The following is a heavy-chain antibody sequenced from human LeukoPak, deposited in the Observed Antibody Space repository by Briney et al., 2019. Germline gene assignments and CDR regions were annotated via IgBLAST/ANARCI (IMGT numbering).Heavy chain of an antibody. J-gene: IGHJ4*02. CDR1: GGTFSSYA. V-gene: IGHV1-69*05. CDR2: IIPIFGTA. CDR3: ADSSSWYGSFDY. Sequence: SVKVSCKASGGTFSSYAISWVRQAPGQGLEWMGGIIPIFGTANYAQKFQGRVTITTDESTSTAYMELSSLRSEDTAVYYCADSSSWYGSFDYWGQGTLVTASS. D-gene: IGHD6-13*01.